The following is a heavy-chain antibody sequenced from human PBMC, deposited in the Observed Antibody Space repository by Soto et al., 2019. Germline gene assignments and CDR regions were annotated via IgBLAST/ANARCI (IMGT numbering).Heavy chain of an antibody. V-gene: IGHV3-23*01. D-gene: IGHD2-8*01. J-gene: IGHJ4*02. CDR1: GFTFSSYA. Sequence: EVQLLESGGGLVQPGGSLRLSCAASGFTFSSYAMSWVRQAPGKGLEWVSAISGSGGSTYYADSVKGRFTISRDNSKNTLYRQMNSLRAEDTAVYYCAKTGEYCTNGVCYSDYWGQGTLVTVSS. CDR3: AKTGEYCTNGVCYSDY. CDR2: ISGSGGST.